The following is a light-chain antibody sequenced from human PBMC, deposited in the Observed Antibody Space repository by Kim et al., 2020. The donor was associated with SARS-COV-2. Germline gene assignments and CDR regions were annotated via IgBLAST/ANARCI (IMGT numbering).Light chain of an antibody. CDR1: QSVSNF. J-gene: IGKJ2*01. CDR3: QQRTNWPPFT. Sequence: LSPGETATLSCRASQSVSNFLAWYQRKPGQAPRLLIYDASNRAPGIPARFSGSGSGTDFTLTISSLEPEDFAVYYCQQRTNWPPFTFGQGTKLEI. V-gene: IGKV3-11*01. CDR2: DAS.